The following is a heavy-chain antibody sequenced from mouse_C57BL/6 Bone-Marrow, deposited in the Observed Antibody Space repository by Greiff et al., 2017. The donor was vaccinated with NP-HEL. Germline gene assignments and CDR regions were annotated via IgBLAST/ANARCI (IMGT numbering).Heavy chain of an antibody. V-gene: IGHV14-2*01. CDR1: GFNIKVYY. D-gene: IGHD1-1*01. Sequence: VQLQQSGAELVKPGASVKLSCTASGFNIKVYYMHWVKQRTEQGLEWIGRIDPEDGETKYAPKFQGKATITADTSSNTAYLQLSSLTSEDTAVYYCARAVGKGAWFAYWGQGTLVTVSA. J-gene: IGHJ3*01. CDR3: ARAVGKGAWFAY. CDR2: IDPEDGET.